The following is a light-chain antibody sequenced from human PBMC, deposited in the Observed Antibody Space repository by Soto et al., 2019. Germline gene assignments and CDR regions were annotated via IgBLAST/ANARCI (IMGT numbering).Light chain of an antibody. V-gene: IGLV7-43*01. CDR1: TGAGTGGHY. CDR3: LISHSGKPI. CDR2: TTA. J-gene: IGLJ1*01. Sequence: QSGGTHEPSLTLSPGGTVTLTCTSSTGAGTGGHYPNWFPQKTGQPPRPLIYTTANKHSWPPARFSGSLLGGKATLTLSDVQPEDEAEYSCLISHSGKPIFGSGTTVTVL.